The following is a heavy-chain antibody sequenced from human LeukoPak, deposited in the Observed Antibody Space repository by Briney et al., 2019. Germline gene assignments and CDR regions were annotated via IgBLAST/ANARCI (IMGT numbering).Heavy chain of an antibody. CDR1: GFTFSSYG. Sequence: QPGRSLRLSCAASGFTFSSYGMHWVRQAPGKGLEWVAVTSHDGRNKHYADSVEGRYTISRDNSKNALYLQMNSLRAEDTAVYYCAKDRPLLRYFDWLLDYWGQGTLVTVSS. CDR2: TSHDGRNK. V-gene: IGHV3-30*18. CDR3: AKDRPLLRYFDWLLDY. J-gene: IGHJ4*02. D-gene: IGHD3-9*01.